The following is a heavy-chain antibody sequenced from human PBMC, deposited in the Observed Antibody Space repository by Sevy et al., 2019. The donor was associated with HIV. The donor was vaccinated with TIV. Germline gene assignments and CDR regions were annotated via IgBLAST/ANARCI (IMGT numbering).Heavy chain of an antibody. CDR2: ISSSSYI. CDR1: GFTFSSYS. J-gene: IGHJ4*02. D-gene: IGHD3-22*01. Sequence: GGSLKLSCAASGFTFSSYSLNWVRQPPGKGLEWVSPISSSSYIYYKDSVKGRFTISRDNAKNSLYLQMNSLRAEDTAVYYCARAGSESYYDSSGYYFDYWGQGTLVTVSS. V-gene: IGHV3-21*01. CDR3: ARAGSESYYDSSGYYFDY.